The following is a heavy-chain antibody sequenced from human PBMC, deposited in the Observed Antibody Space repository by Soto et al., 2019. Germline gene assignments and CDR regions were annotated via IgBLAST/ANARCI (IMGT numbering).Heavy chain of an antibody. CDR3: ARDGEYSGYDSDAFDI. CDR1: GFTFSSYS. J-gene: IGHJ3*02. Sequence: GGSLRLSCAASGFTFSSYSMNWVRQAPGKGLEWVSSISSSSSYIYYAGSVKGRFTISRDNAKNSLYLQMNSLRAEDTAVYYCARDGEYSGYDSDAFDIWGQGTMVTVSS. CDR2: ISSSSSYI. V-gene: IGHV3-21*01. D-gene: IGHD5-12*01.